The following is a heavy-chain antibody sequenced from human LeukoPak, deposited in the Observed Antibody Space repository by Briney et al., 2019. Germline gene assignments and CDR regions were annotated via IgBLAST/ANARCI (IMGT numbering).Heavy chain of an antibody. Sequence: GESLKISCKGSGYSFTSYWISWVRPMPGKGLEWMGRIDPRDSYTKYSPSFEGHVTISVDKSISSAFLQWNSLKASDSAMCYCATGASKVTTDFANYWGQGTQVAVSS. CDR2: IDPRDSYT. V-gene: IGHV5-10-1*01. D-gene: IGHD4-17*01. CDR1: GYSFTSYW. CDR3: ATGASKVTTDFANY. J-gene: IGHJ4*02.